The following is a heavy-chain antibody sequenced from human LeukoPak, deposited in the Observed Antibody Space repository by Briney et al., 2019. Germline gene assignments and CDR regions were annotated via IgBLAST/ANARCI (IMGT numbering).Heavy chain of an antibody. Sequence: GGSLRLSCATSGFTFSDYAMTWVRQAPGKGLEWVSAISGSAGRTYYADSVKGRFTISRDTSKNTVYLQMNSLRAEDTAAYYCANDPADILTGYYNYWGQGTLVTVSS. CDR1: GFTFSDYA. CDR2: ISGSAGRT. D-gene: IGHD3-9*01. J-gene: IGHJ4*02. V-gene: IGHV3-23*01. CDR3: ANDPADILTGYYNY.